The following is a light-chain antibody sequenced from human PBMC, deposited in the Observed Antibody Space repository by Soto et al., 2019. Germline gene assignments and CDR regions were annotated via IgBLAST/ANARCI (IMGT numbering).Light chain of an antibody. J-gene: IGKJ3*01. Sequence: EIVLTQSPATLSLSPGERATLSCRASQSVSSSYLAWYQQKPGQAPRLLIYGASSRATGIPDRFSGSGSGTDFTLTISRLEPEDFAVYYCQQYGSSPPTFGPGTKVDIK. CDR1: QSVSSSY. V-gene: IGKV3-20*01. CDR3: QQYGSSPPT. CDR2: GAS.